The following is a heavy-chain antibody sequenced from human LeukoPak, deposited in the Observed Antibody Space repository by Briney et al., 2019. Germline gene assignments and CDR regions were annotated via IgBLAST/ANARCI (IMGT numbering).Heavy chain of an antibody. CDR1: GFTFSKSW. CDR2: IMEDGSVQ. J-gene: IGHJ4*02. Sequence: PGGSLRLSCAASGFTFSKSWMSWVRQAPGKGLEWVACIMEDGSVQKYVDSVRGRFTISRDNARSSLYLQMNSLRVEDTAVYYCAKGRIGGALEFWGQGTLATVSS. D-gene: IGHD4-23*01. CDR3: AKGRIGGALEF. V-gene: IGHV3-7*01.